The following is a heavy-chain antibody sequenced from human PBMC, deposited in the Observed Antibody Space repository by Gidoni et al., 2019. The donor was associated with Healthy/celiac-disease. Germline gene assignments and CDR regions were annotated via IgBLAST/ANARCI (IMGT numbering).Heavy chain of an antibody. CDR1: GVSFSSYG. V-gene: IGHV3-33*01. CDR3: AREICGGDCGFLDY. CDR2: IWYDGSNK. J-gene: IGHJ4*02. D-gene: IGHD2-21*02. Sequence: QVQLVESGGGVVQPGRSLRLSGAAAGVSFSSYGMHWVRQAPGKGLELVAVIWYDGSNKYYADSVKGRFTISRDNSKNTLYLQMNSLRAEDTAVYYCAREICGGDCGFLDYWGQGTLVTVSS.